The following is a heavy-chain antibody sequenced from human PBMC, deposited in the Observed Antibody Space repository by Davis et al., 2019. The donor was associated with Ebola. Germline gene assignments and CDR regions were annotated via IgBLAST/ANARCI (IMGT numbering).Heavy chain of an antibody. CDR1: GYTFTSYG. V-gene: IGHV1-8*01. CDR2: MNPNSGNT. D-gene: IGHD1-26*01. Sequence: AASVKVSCKTSGYTFTSYGINWVRQATGQGLEWMGWMNPNSGNTGYAQKFQGRVTMTRNTSISTAYMELSSLRSEDTAVYYCARRDVIANSGSYLGGDYGMDVWGKGTTVTVSS. CDR3: ARRDVIANSGSYLGGDYGMDV. J-gene: IGHJ6*04.